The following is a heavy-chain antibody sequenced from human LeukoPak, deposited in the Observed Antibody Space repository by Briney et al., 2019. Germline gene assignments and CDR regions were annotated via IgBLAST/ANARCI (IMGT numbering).Heavy chain of an antibody. V-gene: IGHV3-53*01. CDR1: GFTVSSNY. CDR2: IYSGGST. D-gene: IGHD3-3*01. J-gene: IGHJ4*02. CDR3: ARCGPNYDFWSGYDPIDY. Sequence: GGSLRLSCAASGFTVSSNYMSWVRQAPGKGLEWVSVIYSGGSTYYADSVKGRFTISRDNTKNTLYLQMNSLRAEDTAVYYCARCGPNYDFWSGYDPIDYWGQGTLVTVSS.